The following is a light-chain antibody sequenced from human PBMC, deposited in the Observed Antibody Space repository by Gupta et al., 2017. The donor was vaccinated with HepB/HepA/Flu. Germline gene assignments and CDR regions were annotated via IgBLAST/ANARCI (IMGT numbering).Light chain of an antibody. CDR2: KDS. J-gene: IGLJ1*01. V-gene: IGLV3-25*03. CDR3: QSADSSGTSYV. Sequence: SYELTQPPSEIVSPGQTARITCSGDALPMPNGYWYQQKTGQAPVLVIYKDSERPSGIPERFSGSRSETTGTLTISGVQAEDEADYYCQSADSSGTSYVFGTGTKVTVL. CDR1: ALPMPN.